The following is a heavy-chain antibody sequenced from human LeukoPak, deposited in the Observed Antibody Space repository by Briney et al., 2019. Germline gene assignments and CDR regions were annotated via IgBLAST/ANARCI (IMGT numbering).Heavy chain of an antibody. CDR2: IYYSGST. V-gene: IGHV4-59*01. CDR1: GGSISSYY. J-gene: IGHJ4*02. Sequence: SETLSLTCTVSGGSISSYYWSWILQPPGKGLEWIGYIYYSGSTNYNPSLKSRVTISVDTSKNQFSLRLRSVTAADTAVYYCARVTGYMIEDYFDYWGQGTLVTVSS. D-gene: IGHD3-22*01. CDR3: ARVTGYMIEDYFDY.